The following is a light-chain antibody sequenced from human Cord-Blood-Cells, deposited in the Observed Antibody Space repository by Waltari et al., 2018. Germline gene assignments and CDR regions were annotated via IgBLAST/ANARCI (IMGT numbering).Light chain of an antibody. CDR1: VLAKKY. J-gene: IGLJ1*01. CDR2: KDS. V-gene: IGLV3-27*01. CDR3: YSAADNNYV. Sequence: RITCSGDVLAKKYARWFQQKPGQAPVLVIYKDSERPSGIPERFSGSSSGTTVTLTISGAQVEDEADYYCYSAADNNYVFGTGTKVTVL.